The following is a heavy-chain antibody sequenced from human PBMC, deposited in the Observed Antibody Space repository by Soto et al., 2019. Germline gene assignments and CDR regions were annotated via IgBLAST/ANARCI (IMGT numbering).Heavy chain of an antibody. CDR1: VASISNFY. CDR2: LYTRGTT. V-gene: IGHV4-4*07. Sequence: AETLSLTCIVSVASISNFYWSWIRQSAGKGLEWIGRLYTRGTTDYNPSLKSRVTMSIDTSKNRVSLSLTSVTAADTAVYYCAKGGTYYFDSWGQGIVVTSPQ. J-gene: IGHJ4*02. CDR3: AKGGTYYFDS. D-gene: IGHD3-16*01.